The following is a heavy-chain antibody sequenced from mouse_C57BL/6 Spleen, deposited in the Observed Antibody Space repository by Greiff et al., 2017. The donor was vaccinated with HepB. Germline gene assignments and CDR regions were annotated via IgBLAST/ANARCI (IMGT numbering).Heavy chain of an antibody. CDR2: IDPSDSYT. D-gene: IGHD1-1*01. J-gene: IGHJ2*01. Sequence: QVQLQQPGAELVMPGASVKLSCKASGYTFTSYWMHWVKQRPGQGLEWIGEIDPSDSYTNYNQKFKGKSTLTVDKSSSTAYMQLSSLTSEDSAVYYCARGEEDYWIDYWGQGTTLTVSS. CDR1: GYTFTSYW. V-gene: IGHV1-69*01. CDR3: ARGEEDYWIDY.